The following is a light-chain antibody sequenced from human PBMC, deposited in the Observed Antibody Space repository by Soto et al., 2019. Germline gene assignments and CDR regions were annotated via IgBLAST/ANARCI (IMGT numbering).Light chain of an antibody. CDR1: SSDIGGYNY. V-gene: IGLV2-14*01. Sequence: QSVLTQPASVSGSPGQSITISCTVTSSDIGGYNYVSWYQQHPGKAPKLMIYEVSNRPSGVSNRFSGSKSGNTASLTISGLQAEDEADYYRSSFTSSSTYVFGTGTKVTVL. CDR3: SSFTSSSTYV. J-gene: IGLJ1*01. CDR2: EVS.